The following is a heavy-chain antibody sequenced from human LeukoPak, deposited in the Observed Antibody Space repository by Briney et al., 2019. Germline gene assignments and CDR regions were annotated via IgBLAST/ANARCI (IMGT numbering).Heavy chain of an antibody. CDR2: IIPIFGTA. J-gene: IGHJ6*02. CDR1: GGTFSSYA. CDR3: ARDLDYDFWSGYYTLYYYYGMDV. Sequence: ASVKVSCKASGGTFSSYAISWVRQAPGQGLEWMGGIIPIFGTANYAQKFQGRVTITADESTSTAYMELSSLRSEDTAVYYCARDLDYDFWSGYYTLYYYYGMDVWGQGTMVTVSS. V-gene: IGHV1-69*13. D-gene: IGHD3-3*01.